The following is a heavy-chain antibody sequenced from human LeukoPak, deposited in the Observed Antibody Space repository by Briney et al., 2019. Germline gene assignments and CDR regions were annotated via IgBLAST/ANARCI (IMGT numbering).Heavy chain of an antibody. V-gene: IGHV4-39*07. CDR1: GGSISSSSYY. CDR2: IYYSGTT. Sequence: SETLSLTCTVSGGSISSSSYYWGWIRQPPGKGLEWIGSIYYSGTTNYNPSLKSRVTISVDTSKNQFSLKLSSVTAADTAVYYCARLGYCSSTSCPPWGQGTLVTVSS. J-gene: IGHJ5*02. CDR3: ARLGYCSSTSCPP. D-gene: IGHD2-2*01.